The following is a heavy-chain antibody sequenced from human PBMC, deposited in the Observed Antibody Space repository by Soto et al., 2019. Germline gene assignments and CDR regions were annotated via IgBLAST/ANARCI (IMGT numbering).Heavy chain of an antibody. CDR1: GGSISSGGYY. CDR2: LYYSGST. J-gene: IGHJ4*02. CDR3: ARGRSSTSPYPIGY. V-gene: IGHV4-31*03. Sequence: QVQLQESGPGLVKPSQTLSLTCTVSGGSISSGGYYWSWIRQHPGKVLEWIGYLYYSGSTYYNPSLKGRVTIPVNTSKKQFSLKLSSVTAADTAVYYCARGRSSTSPYPIGYWGQGTLVTVSS. D-gene: IGHD2-2*01.